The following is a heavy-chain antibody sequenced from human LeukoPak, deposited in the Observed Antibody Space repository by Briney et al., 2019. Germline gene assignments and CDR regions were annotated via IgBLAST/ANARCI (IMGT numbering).Heavy chain of an antibody. CDR1: GGSFSGYY. V-gene: IGHV4-34*01. D-gene: IGHD4-17*01. CDR2: INHSGST. CDR3: ASGVYDYGDYGYFDY. Sequence: PSETLSLTCAVYGGSFSGYYWSWIRQPPGKGLEWIGEINHSGSTNYNPSLKSRVTISVDTSKNQFSLKLSSVTAADTAVYYCASGVYDYGDYGYFDYWGQGTLVTVSS. J-gene: IGHJ4*02.